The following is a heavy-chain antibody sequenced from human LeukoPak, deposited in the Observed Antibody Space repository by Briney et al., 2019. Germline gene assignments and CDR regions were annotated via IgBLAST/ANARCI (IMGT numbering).Heavy chain of an antibody. CDR3: ARSYYYDTMDV. CDR1: GGSISSSSYY. J-gene: IGHJ6*02. Sequence: SETLSLTCTVSGGSISSSSYYWGWIRQPPGKGLEWIGSIYYSGSTYYNPSLKSRVTISVDTSKNQFSLKLSSVTAADTAVYYCARSYYYDTMDVWGQGTTVTVSS. D-gene: IGHD3-22*01. CDR2: IYYSGST. V-gene: IGHV4-39*07.